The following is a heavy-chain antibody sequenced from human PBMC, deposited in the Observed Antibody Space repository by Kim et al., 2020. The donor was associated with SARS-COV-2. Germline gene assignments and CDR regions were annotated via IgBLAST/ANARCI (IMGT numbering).Heavy chain of an antibody. D-gene: IGHD5-18*01. J-gene: IGHJ4*02. CDR3: ARATAMGHFDY. Sequence: STYYNPPLKRRATISVATAENQFSLKLSSVTAADTDVYYCARATAMGHFDYWGQGTLVTVSS. V-gene: IGHV4-31*02. CDR2: ST.